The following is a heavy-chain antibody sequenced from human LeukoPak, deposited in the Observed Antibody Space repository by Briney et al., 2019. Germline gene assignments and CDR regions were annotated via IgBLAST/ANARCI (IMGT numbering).Heavy chain of an antibody. Sequence: PWASVKVSCKASGGTFSSYAISWVRQAPGQGLEWMGRIIPILGIANYAQKFQGRVTITADKSTSTAYMELSSLRSEDTAVYYCARVSVDVATVTSYYFDYWGQGTLVTVSS. CDR3: ARVSVDVATVTSYYFDY. V-gene: IGHV1-69*04. J-gene: IGHJ4*02. CDR2: IIPILGIA. D-gene: IGHD4-17*01. CDR1: GGTFSSYA.